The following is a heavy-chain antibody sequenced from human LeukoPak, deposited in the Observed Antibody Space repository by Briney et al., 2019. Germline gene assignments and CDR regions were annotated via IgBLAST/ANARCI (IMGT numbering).Heavy chain of an antibody. Sequence: PSETLSLTCTVSGGSISSYYWSWIRQPPGKGLEWIGYIYYSGSTNYNPSLKSRVTISVDTSKNQFSLKLSSVTAADTAVYYCASSQVGSSWHWDFDYWGQETLVTVSS. CDR1: GGSISSYY. V-gene: IGHV4-59*01. D-gene: IGHD6-13*01. CDR3: ASSQVGSSWHWDFDY. J-gene: IGHJ4*02. CDR2: IYYSGST.